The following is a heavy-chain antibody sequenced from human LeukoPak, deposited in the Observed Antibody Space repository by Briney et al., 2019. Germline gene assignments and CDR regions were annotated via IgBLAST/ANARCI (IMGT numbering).Heavy chain of an antibody. V-gene: IGHV1-69*13. D-gene: IGHD1-26*01. CDR1: GYTFTSYG. CDR3: AREEMMGATPFDP. J-gene: IGHJ5*02. CDR2: IIPIFGTA. Sequence: SVKVSCKASGYTFTSYGISWVRQAPGQGLEWMGGIIPIFGTANYAQKFQGRVTITADESTSTAYMELSSLRSEDTAVYYCAREEMMGATPFDPWGQGTLVTVSS.